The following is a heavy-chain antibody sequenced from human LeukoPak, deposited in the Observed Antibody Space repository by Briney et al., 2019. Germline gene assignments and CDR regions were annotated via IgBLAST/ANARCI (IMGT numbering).Heavy chain of an antibody. CDR2: IRYDGGKT. V-gene: IGHV3-30*02. Sequence: PGGSLRLSCAASGFTFNKYGIHWVRQAPGKGLEWVSFIRYDGGKTYYTASVKGRFSISRDNANNTVDLQMNGLRPEDTAVYYCAKDFLDVTVAGTLDQWGQGTLVIVSS. J-gene: IGHJ4*02. CDR1: GFTFNKYG. D-gene: IGHD6-19*01. CDR3: AKDFLDVTVAGTLDQ.